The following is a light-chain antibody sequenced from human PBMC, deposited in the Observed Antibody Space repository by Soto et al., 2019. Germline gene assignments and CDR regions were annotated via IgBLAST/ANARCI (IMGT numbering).Light chain of an antibody. V-gene: IGKV1-6*01. CDR1: QDIRTE. CDR3: LQDYNYPRT. J-gene: IGKJ1*01. Sequence: AIQMTQSPSSLSASVGDRITITCRASQDIRTELGWYQQKPGTAPTLLIYGTSTLQSGVPSRFSGSGSGTDFTLTISSPQPEDFATYYCLQDYNYPRTFGQGTKVETK. CDR2: GTS.